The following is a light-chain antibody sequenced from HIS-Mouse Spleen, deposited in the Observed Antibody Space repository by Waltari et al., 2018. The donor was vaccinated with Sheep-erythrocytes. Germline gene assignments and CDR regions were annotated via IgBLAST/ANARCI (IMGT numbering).Light chain of an antibody. Sequence: DIVMTQSPLSLPVTPGEPASISCRSSQSLLHSNGYNYLDWYLQKTGQSPQLLIYLGSNRASGVPYRFSGSGSGTDFTLKISRVEAEDVGVYYCMQALQTPYTFGQGTKLEIK. CDR3: MQALQTPYT. CDR1: QSLLHSNGYNY. CDR2: LGS. V-gene: IGKV2-28*01. J-gene: IGKJ2*01.